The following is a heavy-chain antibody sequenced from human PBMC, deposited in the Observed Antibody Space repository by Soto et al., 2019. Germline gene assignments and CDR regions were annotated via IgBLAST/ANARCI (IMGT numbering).Heavy chain of an antibody. CDR3: ASWYYYGSGSYYNERIDAFDI. Sequence: EVQLVESGGGLVQPGGSLRLSCAASGFTFSSYWMHWVRQAPGKGLVWVSRINSDGSSTSYADSVKGRFTISRDNAKNTLYLQMNSLRAEDTAVYYCASWYYYGSGSYYNERIDAFDIWGQGTMVTVSS. CDR2: INSDGSST. J-gene: IGHJ3*02. V-gene: IGHV3-74*01. D-gene: IGHD3-10*01. CDR1: GFTFSSYW.